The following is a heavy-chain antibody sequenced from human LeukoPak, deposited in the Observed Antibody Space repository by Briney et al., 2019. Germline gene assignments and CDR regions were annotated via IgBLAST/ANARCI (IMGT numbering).Heavy chain of an antibody. CDR3: ARDYDILTGYSNTFDY. CDR1: GFTFSSYA. Sequence: GGSLRLSCAASGFTFSSYAMTWVRQAPGKGLEWVAVIWYDGSNKYYADSVKGRFTISRDNSKNTLYLQMNSLRAEDTAVYYCARDYDILTGYSNTFDYWGQGTLVTVSS. D-gene: IGHD3-9*01. CDR2: IWYDGSNK. J-gene: IGHJ4*02. V-gene: IGHV3-33*08.